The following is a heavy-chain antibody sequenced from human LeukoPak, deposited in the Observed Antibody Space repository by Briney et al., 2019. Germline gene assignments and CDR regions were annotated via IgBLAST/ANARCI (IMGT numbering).Heavy chain of an antibody. V-gene: IGHV4-30-2*01. CDR3: ARVRSTDILTGEFDY. D-gene: IGHD3-9*01. Sequence: TPSQTLSLTCAVSGGSISSGGHAWSWIRQPPGKGLEWIGYISHSGSTYYNPSLKSRVTISVDRSKNQFSLKLSSVTAADTAEYYCARVRSTDILTGEFDYWGQGTLVTVSS. CDR1: GGSISSGGHA. CDR2: ISHSGST. J-gene: IGHJ4*02.